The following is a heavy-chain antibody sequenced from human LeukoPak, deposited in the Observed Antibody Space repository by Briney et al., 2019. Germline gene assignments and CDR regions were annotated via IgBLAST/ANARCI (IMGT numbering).Heavy chain of an antibody. V-gene: IGHV1-24*01. CDR3: ATVYYYGSGTEMYYFDY. J-gene: IGHJ4*02. D-gene: IGHD3-10*01. CDR1: GYTLTELS. Sequence: ASVKVSCKVSGYTLTELSMHWVRQAPGKGLEWMGGFGPEDGETIYAQKFQGRVTMTEDTSTDTAYMELSSLRSEDTAVYYCATVYYYGSGTEMYYFDYWGQGTLVTVSS. CDR2: FGPEDGET.